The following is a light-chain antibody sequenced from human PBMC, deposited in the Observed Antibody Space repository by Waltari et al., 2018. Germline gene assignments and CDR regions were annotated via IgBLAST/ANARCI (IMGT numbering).Light chain of an antibody. J-gene: IGKJ2*01. CDR3: QQYDSYPYT. CDR2: KAS. CDR1: QSISSW. V-gene: IGKV1-5*03. Sequence: DIQMTQSPSTLSASVGDRVTITCRASQSISSWLAWYQQKPGKAPKLLIYKASSLESGVPSRFSGSGSGTEFTLTISSLQPDDFATYYCQQYDSYPYTFGQGTKLEIK.